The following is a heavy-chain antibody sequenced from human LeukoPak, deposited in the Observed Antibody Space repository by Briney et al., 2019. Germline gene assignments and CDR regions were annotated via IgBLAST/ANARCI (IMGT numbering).Heavy chain of an antibody. CDR1: GGSISSYY. CDR3: AREGLVRGVDY. D-gene: IGHD3-10*01. CDR2: IYYSGST. Sequence: SETLSLTCTVSGGSISSYYWSWIRQPLGKGLEWIGYIYYSGSTNYNPSLKSRVTISVDTSKNQFSLKLSSVTAADTAVYYCAREGLVRGVDYWGQGTLVTVSS. J-gene: IGHJ4*02. V-gene: IGHV4-59*01.